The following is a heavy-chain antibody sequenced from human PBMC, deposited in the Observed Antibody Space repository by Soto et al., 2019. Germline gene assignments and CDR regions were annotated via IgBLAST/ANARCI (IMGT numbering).Heavy chain of an antibody. Sequence: SETQSLTCTVSGGYIRSYGWSWIRQPPGKGLEWIGYIYYSGSTNYNPSLKSRVTISVDTSKNQFSLKLSSVTAADTAVYYCARYSGYDPYYFDYWGQGTLVTVSS. J-gene: IGHJ4*02. CDR2: IYYSGST. CDR1: GGYIRSYG. D-gene: IGHD5-12*01. CDR3: ARYSGYDPYYFDY. V-gene: IGHV4-59*08.